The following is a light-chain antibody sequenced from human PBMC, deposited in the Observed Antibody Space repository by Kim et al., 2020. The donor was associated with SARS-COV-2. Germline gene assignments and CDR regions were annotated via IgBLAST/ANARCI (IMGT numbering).Light chain of an antibody. V-gene: IGKV3-11*01. CDR2: DAS. Sequence: ATLSLAPGERATLSCRASQSVGTYLAWYQQKPGQAPRILIYDASKRATGIPARFRGGGSGTDFTLTIGTLEPEDFAVYYCQQRSNFGQGTRLEIK. CDR1: QSVGTY. CDR3: QQRSN. J-gene: IGKJ5*01.